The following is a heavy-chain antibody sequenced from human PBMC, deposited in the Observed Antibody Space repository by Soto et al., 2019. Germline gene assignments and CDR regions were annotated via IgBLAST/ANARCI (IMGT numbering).Heavy chain of an antibody. CDR1: GGSISSGGYS. Sequence: SETLSLTCAVSGGSISSGGYSWSWIRQPPGKGLEWIGYMYHSGSTYYNPSLKSRVTISIDRSKNQFSLKLSSVTAADTAVYYCARAPRGNYGYPSYFDYWGQGTLDTVSS. V-gene: IGHV4-30-2*01. J-gene: IGHJ4*02. D-gene: IGHD3-10*01. CDR3: ARAPRGNYGYPSYFDY. CDR2: MYHSGST.